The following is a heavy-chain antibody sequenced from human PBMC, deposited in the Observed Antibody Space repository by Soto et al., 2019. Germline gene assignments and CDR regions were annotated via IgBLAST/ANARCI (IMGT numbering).Heavy chain of an antibody. V-gene: IGHV3-21*01. CDR3: ALVQRLDDHPVLHYGLHV. Sequence: GGSLRLSCEASGFIFGNYSMKWVSQAPGKGLGWVSSISSRSNFIYYADSLRGRVTISRDNTQNSLHLQMNSLRVEDTAIYYCALVQRLDDHPVLHYGLHVCVRVTADTDSS. J-gene: IGHJ6*02. CDR1: GFIFGNYS. CDR2: ISSRSNFI. D-gene: IGHD2-15*01.